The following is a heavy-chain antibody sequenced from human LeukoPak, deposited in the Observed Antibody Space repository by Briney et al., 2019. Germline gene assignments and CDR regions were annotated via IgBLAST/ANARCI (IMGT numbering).Heavy chain of an antibody. CDR1: GGTFSSYA. CDR2: IIPILDIE. J-gene: IGHJ5*02. V-gene: IGHV1-69*04. CDR3: ARGQGWFDP. Sequence: ASVKVSCKASGGTFSSYAINWVRQAPGQGLEWMGRIIPILDIENFVQKFQGRLTITADKSTSTAYMELSSLRSEDTAVYYCARGQGWFDPWGQGTLVTVSS.